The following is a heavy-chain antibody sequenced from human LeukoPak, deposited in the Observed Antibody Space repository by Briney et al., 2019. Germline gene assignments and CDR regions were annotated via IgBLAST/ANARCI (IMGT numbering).Heavy chain of an antibody. CDR1: GYTFTSYY. Sequence: ASVKVSCKASGYTFTSYYMHWVRQATGQGLEWMGWMNPNSGNTGYAQKFQGRVTMTRNTSISTAYMELSSLRSEDTAVYYCARAVIVAGATETIDAFDIWGQGTMVTVSS. CDR3: ARAVIVAGATETIDAFDI. J-gene: IGHJ3*02. CDR2: MNPNSGNT. D-gene: IGHD1-26*01. V-gene: IGHV1-8*02.